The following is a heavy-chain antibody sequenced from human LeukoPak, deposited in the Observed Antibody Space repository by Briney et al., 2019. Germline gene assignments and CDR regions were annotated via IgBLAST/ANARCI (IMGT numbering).Heavy chain of an antibody. CDR3: AKGPYGDYLFDY. V-gene: IGHV3-23*01. CDR2: ISGSDGST. D-gene: IGHD4-17*01. J-gene: IGHJ4*02. Sequence: GGSLRLSCAASVFTFSSYAMSWVRQAPGKGLEWVSAISGSDGSTYYADSVKGRFTISRDNSKNTLYLQMNSLRAEDTAVYYCAKGPYGDYLFDYWGQGTLVTVSS. CDR1: VFTFSSYA.